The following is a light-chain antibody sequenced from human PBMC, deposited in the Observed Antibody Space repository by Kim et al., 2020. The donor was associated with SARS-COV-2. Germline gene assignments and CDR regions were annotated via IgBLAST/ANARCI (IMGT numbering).Light chain of an antibody. J-gene: IGKJ1*01. CDR3: QQYGSSPPWT. Sequence: PGEGDALSCRASRSVSSICLASYQHKPGQAPGLLIYGASIRATGIPDRFSGSGSGTDFTLTISRLEPEDAAVYYCQQYGSSPPWTFGQGTKVDIK. V-gene: IGKV3-20*01. CDR1: RSVSSIC. CDR2: GAS.